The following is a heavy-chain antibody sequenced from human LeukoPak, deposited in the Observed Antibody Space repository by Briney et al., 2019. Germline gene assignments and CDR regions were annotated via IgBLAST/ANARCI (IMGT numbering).Heavy chain of an antibody. CDR2: INDSGRT. J-gene: IGHJ6*03. D-gene: IGHD1-7*01. CDR3: ARRWNYGRNYYIDV. V-gene: IGHV4-34*01. CDR1: GGSFSNYY. Sequence: ASETLSLTCAVYGGSFSNYYWSRIRQTPGKGMGWIGEINDSGRTNYNPSLMSRVTVSVDTSKNQFSLRLTSVTATDTAVYYCARRWNYGRNYYIDVWGKGAAVSVSS.